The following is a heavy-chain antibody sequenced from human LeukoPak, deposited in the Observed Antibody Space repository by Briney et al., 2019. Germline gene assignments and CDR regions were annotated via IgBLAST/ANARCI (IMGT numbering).Heavy chain of an antibody. CDR2: ATASGALT. Sequence: GGSLRLSCAASGFSFSRYAMSWVRQAPGRGLEWLSGATASGALTYYADSVKGRFTISRDNSKNTLYLQMNSLRAEDTAVYYCAKELEGIAVAGRNYWGQGTLVTVSS. J-gene: IGHJ4*02. D-gene: IGHD6-19*01. V-gene: IGHV3-23*01. CDR1: GFSFSRYA. CDR3: AKELEGIAVAGRNY.